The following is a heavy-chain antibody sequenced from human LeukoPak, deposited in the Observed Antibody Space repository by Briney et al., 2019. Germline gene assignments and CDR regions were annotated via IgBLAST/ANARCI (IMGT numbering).Heavy chain of an antibody. CDR2: MYASGTT. CDR3: AREGGPYSSTLRGC. D-gene: IGHD6-19*01. J-gene: IGHJ4*02. Sequence: GGSLRLSCVVSGFTVSGNYMSWVRQAPGKALEWVSIMYASGTTDYADSVKGRFTISRDNSKNTLYLQMSSLRVEDTAVYYCAREGGPYSSTLRGCWGQGTLVTVSS. CDR1: GFTVSGNY. V-gene: IGHV3-53*01.